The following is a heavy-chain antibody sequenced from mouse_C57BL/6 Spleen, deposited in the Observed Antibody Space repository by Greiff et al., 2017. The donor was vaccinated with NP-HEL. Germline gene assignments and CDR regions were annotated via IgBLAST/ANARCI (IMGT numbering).Heavy chain of an antibody. Sequence: VQLQQSGPGLVKPSQSLSLTCSVTGYSITSGYYWNWIRQFPGNKLEWMGYISYDGSNNYNPSLKNRISITRDTSKNQFFLKLNSVTTEDTATYYCARRNYYGPYAMDYWGQGTSVTVSS. J-gene: IGHJ4*01. CDR2: ISYDGSN. V-gene: IGHV3-6*01. CDR3: ARRNYYGPYAMDY. D-gene: IGHD1-1*01. CDR1: GYSITSGYY.